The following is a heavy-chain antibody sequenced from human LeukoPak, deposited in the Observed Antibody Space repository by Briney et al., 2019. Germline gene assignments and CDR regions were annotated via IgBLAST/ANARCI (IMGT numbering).Heavy chain of an antibody. CDR1: GFTFSSYW. V-gene: IGHV3-7*01. CDR3: ARGMHADSSGWYGY. Sequence: TGGTLRLSCDASGFTFSSYWMNWVRQAPGKRMEWVANIKQDGSEKYYVDSVKGRFTISRDNAKNSLYLQMNSLRAEDTAVYYCARGMHADSSGWYGYWGQGTLVTVSS. D-gene: IGHD6-19*01. CDR2: IKQDGSEK. J-gene: IGHJ4*02.